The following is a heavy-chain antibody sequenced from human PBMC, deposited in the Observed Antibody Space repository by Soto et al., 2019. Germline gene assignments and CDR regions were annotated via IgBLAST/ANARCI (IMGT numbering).Heavy chain of an antibody. CDR3: AHTGTLITMIRRSTFAP. CDR2: IYWDDDK. Sequence: SGPTLVNPTQTLTLTCTFSGFSLSTSGVGVGWIRQPPGKALEWLALIYWDDDKRYSPSLKSRLTITKDTSKNQVVLTMTNMDPVDTATYYCAHTGTLITMIRRSTFAPWGQGTLVTVSS. J-gene: IGHJ5*02. D-gene: IGHD3-22*01. CDR1: GFSLSTSGVG. V-gene: IGHV2-5*02.